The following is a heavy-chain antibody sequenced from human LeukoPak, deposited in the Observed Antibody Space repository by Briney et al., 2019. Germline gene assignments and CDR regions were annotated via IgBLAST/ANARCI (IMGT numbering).Heavy chain of an antibody. J-gene: IGHJ6*03. CDR1: GGSISSSSYY. CDR3: ASSPRIASYMDV. Sequence: PSETLSLTCTVSGGSISSSSYYSGWIRQPPGKGLEWIGSIYYSGSTYYNPSLKSRVTMSVDTSKNQFSLKLSSVTAADTAVYYCASSPRIASYMDVWGKGTTVTVSS. CDR2: IYYSGST. D-gene: IGHD2-21*01. V-gene: IGHV4-39*07.